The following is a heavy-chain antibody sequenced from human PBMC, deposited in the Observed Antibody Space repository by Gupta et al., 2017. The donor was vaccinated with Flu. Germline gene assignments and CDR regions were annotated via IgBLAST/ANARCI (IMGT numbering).Heavy chain of an antibody. CDR1: GFIFTDYV. CDR3: ARGPSRTSGKFYSKLGYFFL. J-gene: IGHJ2*01. D-gene: IGHD1-26*01. V-gene: IGHV3-33*01. Sequence: QVQVVESGGGVVQPGGSLRLSCAASGFIFTDYVMHWVRQAPGRGLEWVAVIWYDESNENYGDSVKGRFTISRDDSKDMLYLQMNSLRAEDSAIYYCARGPSRTSGKFYSKLGYFFLWGRGALVTVSS. CDR2: IWYDESNE.